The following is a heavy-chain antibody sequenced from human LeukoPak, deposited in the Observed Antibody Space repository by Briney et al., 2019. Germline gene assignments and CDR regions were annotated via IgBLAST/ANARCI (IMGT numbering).Heavy chain of an antibody. Sequence: SVKVCCKASGYTSTIYDCYWGRLATGQGLEWMGWMNPSSGNTGYAQKFQGRVTITRNTSISTAYMEVSSLRSEDTAVYYCAREVGGYDSSYYYYYRYMWGKGTTVAVSS. CDR1: GYTSTIYD. V-gene: IGHV1-8*03. D-gene: IGHD5-12*01. J-gene: IGHJ6*03. CDR2: MNPSSGNT. CDR3: AREVGGYDSSYYYYYRYM.